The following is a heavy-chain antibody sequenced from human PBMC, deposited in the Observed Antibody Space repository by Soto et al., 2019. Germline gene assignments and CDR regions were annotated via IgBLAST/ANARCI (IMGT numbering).Heavy chain of an antibody. Sequence: SNWSSWVRQPPGKGLEWIGEIYPSGSTNYKPSLKSRVTISVDKSKNHFSLKLSSVTAADTAVYYCARVLRGYYDSSGLGSAFDTWCNGTMVNV. J-gene: IGHJ3*02. CDR3: ARVLRGYYDSSGLGSAFDT. V-gene: IGHV4-4*02. D-gene: IGHD3-22*01. CDR1: SNW. CDR2: IYPSGST.